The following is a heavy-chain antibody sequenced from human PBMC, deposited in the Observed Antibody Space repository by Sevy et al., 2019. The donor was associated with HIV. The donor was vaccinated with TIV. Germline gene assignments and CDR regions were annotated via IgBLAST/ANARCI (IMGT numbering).Heavy chain of an antibody. D-gene: IGHD3-22*01. CDR1: GYIFTNHA. V-gene: IGHV1-18*04. Sequence: ASVKVSCETSGYIFTNHAFSWVRQAPGQGLEWLGWITPYNGRTKTAEKIQGRLTMSTDTSTATVYMELRSLRADDTAVYFCSREIYFHDATSYYALDVWGQGTLVTVSS. CDR2: ITPYNGRT. CDR3: SREIYFHDATSYYALDV. J-gene: IGHJ1*01.